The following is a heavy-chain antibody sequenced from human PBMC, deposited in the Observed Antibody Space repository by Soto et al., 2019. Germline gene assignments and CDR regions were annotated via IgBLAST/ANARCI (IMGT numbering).Heavy chain of an antibody. J-gene: IGHJ6*02. Sequence: VKVSCKASGGPFSSYAISWVRQAPGQGLEWMGGIIPIFGTANYAQKFQGRVTITADESTSTAYMELSSLRSEDTAVYYCASGRTNYDFWSGYRPYYYGMDVWGQGTTVTVSS. CDR2: IIPIFGTA. D-gene: IGHD3-3*01. CDR1: GGPFSSYA. V-gene: IGHV1-69*13. CDR3: ASGRTNYDFWSGYRPYYYGMDV.